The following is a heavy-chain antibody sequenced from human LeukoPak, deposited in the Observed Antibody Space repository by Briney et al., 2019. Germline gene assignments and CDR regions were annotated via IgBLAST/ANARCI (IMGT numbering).Heavy chain of an antibody. CDR1: GGSISSGSYY. V-gene: IGHV4-61*02. J-gene: IGHJ5*02. D-gene: IGHD3-10*01. CDR2: IYTSGST. Sequence: SQTLSLTCTVSGGSISSGSYYWSWIRQPAGKGLEWIGRIYTSGSTNYNPSLKSRVTISVDTSKNQFSLKLSSVTAADTAVYYCARGPTTMVRAVIGFDPWGQGTLVTVSP. CDR3: ARGPTTMVRAVIGFDP.